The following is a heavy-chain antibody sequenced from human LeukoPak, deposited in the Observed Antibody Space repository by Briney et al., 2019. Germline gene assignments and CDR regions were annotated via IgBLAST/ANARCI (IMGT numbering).Heavy chain of an antibody. D-gene: IGHD3-10*01. J-gene: IGHJ4*02. CDR1: GFTFSTYS. V-gene: IGHV3-21*01. CDR3: ASRDGGAFDY. CDR2: ISSSSSYI. Sequence: GGSLRLSCAASGFTFSTYSMDWVRQAPGKRLEWVSSISSSSSYIYYADSVKGRFTISRDNARNSLHLQMNSLRVEDTAVYYCASRDGGAFDYWGQGTLVTVSS.